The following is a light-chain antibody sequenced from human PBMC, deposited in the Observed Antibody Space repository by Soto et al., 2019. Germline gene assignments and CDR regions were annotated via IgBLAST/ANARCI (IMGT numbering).Light chain of an antibody. Sequence: DTQMTLSPSSLSASVGDRVTITCQARQDFSYYLNWYQQKPGKAPKLLIYDAPTLEIGFPSRFTGSGSVTHLTFTISSLQPEHIATYYCQQYDNPPHPFGGGTKVEIK. CDR3: QQYDNPPHP. CDR1: QDFSYY. V-gene: IGKV1-33*01. J-gene: IGKJ4*01. CDR2: DAP.